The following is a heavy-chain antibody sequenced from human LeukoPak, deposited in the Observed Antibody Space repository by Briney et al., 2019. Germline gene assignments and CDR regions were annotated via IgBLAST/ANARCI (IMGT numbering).Heavy chain of an antibody. CDR2: ISGSGGST. CDR1: GFTFSSYA. J-gene: IGHJ5*02. CDR3: ARAVDFWSGYPQPNWFDP. D-gene: IGHD3-3*01. V-gene: IGHV3-23*01. Sequence: GSLRLSCAASGFTFSSYAMSWVRQAPGKGLEWVSAISGSGGSTYYADSGKGRLTISRDKSKNTLYLQMNSLRAEDTAVYYCARAVDFWSGYPQPNWFDPWGQGTLVTVSS.